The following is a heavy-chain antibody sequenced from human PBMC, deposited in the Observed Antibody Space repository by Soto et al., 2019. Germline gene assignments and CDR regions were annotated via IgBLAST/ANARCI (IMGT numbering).Heavy chain of an antibody. Sequence: ASVKVSCKASGGTFSSYAISWVRQAPGQGLEWMGGIIPIFGTANYAQKFQGRVTITADESTSTAYMELSSLRSEDTAVYYCARVGPAIFGVVSNPMDVWGQGTTVTVSS. CDR3: ARVGPAIFGVVSNPMDV. J-gene: IGHJ6*02. D-gene: IGHD3-3*01. CDR2: IIPIFGTA. V-gene: IGHV1-69*13. CDR1: GGTFSSYA.